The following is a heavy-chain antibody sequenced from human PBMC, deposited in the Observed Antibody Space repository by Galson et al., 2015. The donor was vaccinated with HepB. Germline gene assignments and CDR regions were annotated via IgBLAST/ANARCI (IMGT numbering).Heavy chain of an antibody. Sequence: SVKVSCKASGYTSSTYSITWVRQAPGQGLEWMGWISPYNRNTDYARKFQGRVTMTTDISTSTAYMELRSLRSDDTAVYYCARGALVVVVGATQNNWFDPWGQGTLVTVSS. J-gene: IGHJ5*02. CDR1: GYTSSTYS. D-gene: IGHD2-15*01. CDR3: ARGALVVVVGATQNNWFDP. V-gene: IGHV1-18*01. CDR2: ISPYNRNT.